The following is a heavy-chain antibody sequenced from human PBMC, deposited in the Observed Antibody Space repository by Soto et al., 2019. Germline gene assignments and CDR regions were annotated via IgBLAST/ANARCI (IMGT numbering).Heavy chain of an antibody. V-gene: IGHV1-69*01. Sequence: QVQLVQSGAEVKKPGSSVKVSCKASGGTFSSYSIKWVRQAPGQGLEWMGEIIPIFGTANYAQKFRGRVTVTADESTSTAYMELSSLRSEDTAVYDCARDGGRHSGGIDYWGQGTLVTVSS. D-gene: IGHD2-15*01. CDR3: ARDGGRHSGGIDY. J-gene: IGHJ4*02. CDR1: GGTFSSYS. CDR2: IIPIFGTA.